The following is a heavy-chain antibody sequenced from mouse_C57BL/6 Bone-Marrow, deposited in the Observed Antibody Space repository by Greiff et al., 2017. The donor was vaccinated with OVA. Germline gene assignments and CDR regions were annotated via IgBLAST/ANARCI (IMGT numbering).Heavy chain of an antibody. CDR2: IDPSDSYT. CDR3: ARRGGYYGMDY. CDR1: GYTFTSYW. Sequence: QVQLQQPGAELVRPGTSVKLSCKASGYTFTSYWMHWVKQRPGQGLEWIGVIDPSDSYTNYNQKFKGKATLTVDTSSSTAYKQLSSLTSADSAVYYCARRGGYYGMDYWGQGTSVTVSS. V-gene: IGHV1-59*01. J-gene: IGHJ4*01.